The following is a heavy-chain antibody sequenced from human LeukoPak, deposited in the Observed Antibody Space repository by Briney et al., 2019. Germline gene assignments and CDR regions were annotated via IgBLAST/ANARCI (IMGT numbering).Heavy chain of an antibody. J-gene: IGHJ4*02. Sequence: GGSLGLSCAASGFTFDDYAMHWVRQAPGKGLEWVSGISWNSGSIGYADSVKGRFTISRDNAKNSLYLQMNSLRAEDTALYYCAKGLWFGEFHPFDYWGQGTLVTVSS. CDR2: ISWNSGSI. V-gene: IGHV3-9*01. D-gene: IGHD3-10*01. CDR1: GFTFDDYA. CDR3: AKGLWFGEFHPFDY.